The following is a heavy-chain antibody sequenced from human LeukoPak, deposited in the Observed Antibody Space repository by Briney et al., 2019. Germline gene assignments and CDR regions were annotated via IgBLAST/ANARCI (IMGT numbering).Heavy chain of an antibody. CDR3: ARALPGQLQFDY. J-gene: IGHJ4*02. V-gene: IGHV3-53*01. CDR2: IYRGGET. CDR1: GFTVSTSY. D-gene: IGHD6-13*01. Sequence: PGGSLRLSCAASGFTVSTSYMSWARQAPGKGLEWVSIIYRGGETYYADSVKGRFTISRDNSKSTLHLQMSSLRAEDTAVYYCARALPGQLQFDYWGQGTLVTVSS.